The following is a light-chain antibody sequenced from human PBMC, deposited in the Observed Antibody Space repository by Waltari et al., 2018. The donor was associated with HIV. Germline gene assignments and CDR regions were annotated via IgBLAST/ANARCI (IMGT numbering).Light chain of an antibody. CDR1: SSNIGSNY. J-gene: IGLJ2*01. CDR2: RNN. CDR3: ATWTDSLSGVV. V-gene: IGLV1-47*01. Sequence: QSVLTQSPSASGTPGQRVTISCSGSSSNIGSNYVYWYQQLPGTAPKLLLYRNNQRPSGGPDRFSGSKSGTSSSLAISGLLSEDEAHYYCATWTDSLSGVVFGGGTKLRVL.